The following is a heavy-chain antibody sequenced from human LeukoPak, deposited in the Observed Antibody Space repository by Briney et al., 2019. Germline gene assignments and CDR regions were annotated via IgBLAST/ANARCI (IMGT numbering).Heavy chain of an antibody. CDR1: GFTFSDYW. CDR2: IKQDGSEK. CDR3: ARDGRFSYGAFDI. D-gene: IGHD3-3*01. Sequence: QRGGSLGLSCVASGFTFSDYWMTWVRQAPGKGLECVANIKQDGSEKFYVDSVKGRFTISRDNAKNSLYLQMNSLRAEDTAVYYCARDGRFSYGAFDIWGQGTMVTVSS. V-gene: IGHV3-7*01. J-gene: IGHJ3*02.